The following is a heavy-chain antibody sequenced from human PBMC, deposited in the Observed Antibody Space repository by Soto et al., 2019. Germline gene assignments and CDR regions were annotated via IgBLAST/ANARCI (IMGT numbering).Heavy chain of an antibody. CDR1: GYTFRSHW. J-gene: IGHJ4*02. CDR3: ARGPPQDSVNYYPWDY. V-gene: IGHV3-74*01. D-gene: IGHD1-26*01. Sequence: EVQLVESGGGLVQPGGSLRLSCAGSGYTFRSHWMHWVRQAPGKGLVWVSRINSDGSTTSYADSVKGRFTISRDNAKNTLYLQMNSLRAEDTAVYYCARGPPQDSVNYYPWDYWGQGTLVTVSS. CDR2: INSDGSTT.